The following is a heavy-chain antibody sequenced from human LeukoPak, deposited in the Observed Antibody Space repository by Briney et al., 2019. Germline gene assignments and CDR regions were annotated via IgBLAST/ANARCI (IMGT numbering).Heavy chain of an antibody. CDR3: ATPERGYSGYDFGS. CDR2: INPNSGGT. D-gene: IGHD5-12*01. CDR1: GYTFTGYY. J-gene: IGHJ4*02. V-gene: IGHV1-2*02. Sequence: ASVKVSCKASGYTFTGYYMHWVRQAPGQGLEWMGWINPNSGGTNYPQKFQGRVTMTRDTSISTAYMELSRLRSDDTAVYYCATPERGYSGYDFGSWGQGTLVTVSS.